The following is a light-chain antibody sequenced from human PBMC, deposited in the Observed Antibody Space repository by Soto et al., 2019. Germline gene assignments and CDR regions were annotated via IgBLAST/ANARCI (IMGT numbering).Light chain of an antibody. CDR1: QSVSSSY. V-gene: IGKV3-20*01. CDR2: GAS. J-gene: IGKJ1*01. CDR3: QQYGSSQWT. Sequence: EIMLTQSPGTLSLSPGERATLSCRASQSVSSSYLAWYQQKPGQAPRLLIYGASSRATGIPDRFSGSGSGTDFTLTISRLEPEDFAVYYCQQYGSSQWTFSQGTKVDIK.